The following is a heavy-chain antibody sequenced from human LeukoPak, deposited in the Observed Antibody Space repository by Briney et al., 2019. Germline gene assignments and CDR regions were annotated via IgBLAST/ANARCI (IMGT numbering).Heavy chain of an antibody. CDR2: IHYSGTT. J-gene: IGHJ4*02. D-gene: IGHD3-10*01. CDR1: GGSISGYY. CDR3: ARTGNLWFGESTY. V-gene: IGHV4-59*12. Sequence: SETLSLTCTVSGGSISGYYWSWIRLPPGKGLEWIAYIHYSGTTNYNPSLRSRVTISVDTSKNQFSLKLSSVTAADTAVYYCARTGNLWFGESTYWGQGTLVTVSS.